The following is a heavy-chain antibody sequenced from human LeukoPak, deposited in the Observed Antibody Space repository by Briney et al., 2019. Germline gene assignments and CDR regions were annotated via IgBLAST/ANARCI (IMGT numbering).Heavy chain of an antibody. V-gene: IGHV3-33*03. D-gene: IGHD2-15*01. CDR1: GFTFSSYG. CDR2: IWNDGSIK. CDR3: ASWGPAAYCSNGSCS. Sequence: GRSLRLSCAASGFTFSSYGMHWVRQAPGKGLEWVSVIWNDGSIKYHADSVKGRFTISRDNAKNSLYLQMNSLRVEDTAVYYCASWGPAAYCSNGSCSWGQGTLVTVSS. J-gene: IGHJ5*02.